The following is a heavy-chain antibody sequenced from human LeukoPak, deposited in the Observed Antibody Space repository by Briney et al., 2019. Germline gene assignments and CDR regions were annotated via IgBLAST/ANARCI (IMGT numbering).Heavy chain of an antibody. CDR2: SIPIFGTA. CDR3: ASQREPAASGGAFDI. V-gene: IGHV1-69*05. CDR1: GGTFISYA. Sequence: ASVKVSFKASGGTFISYAISWVRQAPGQGLEWMGGSIPIFGTANYAQKFQGRVTITTDESTSTAYMELSSLRSEDTAVYYCASQREPAASGGAFDIWGQGTMVTVSS. D-gene: IGHD2-2*01. J-gene: IGHJ3*02.